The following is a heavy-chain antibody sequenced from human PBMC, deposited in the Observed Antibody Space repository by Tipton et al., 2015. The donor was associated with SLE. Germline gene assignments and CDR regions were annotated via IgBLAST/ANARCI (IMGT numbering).Heavy chain of an antibody. V-gene: IGHV3-53*01. Sequence: GSLRLSCAASGFTVSSNYMSWVRQAPGKGLEWVSVIYSGGSTYYADSVKGRFTISRDNSKNTLYLQMNSLRAEDTAVYYCASSPSIVGATTYAFDIWGQGTMVTVSS. D-gene: IGHD1-26*01. J-gene: IGHJ3*02. CDR1: GFTVSSNY. CDR3: ASSPSIVGATTYAFDI. CDR2: IYSGGST.